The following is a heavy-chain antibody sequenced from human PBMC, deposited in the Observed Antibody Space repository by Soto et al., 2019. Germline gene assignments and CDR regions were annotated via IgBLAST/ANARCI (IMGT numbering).Heavy chain of an antibody. CDR2: IYPGDSDT. V-gene: IGHV5-51*01. Sequence: PGESLKISCKGSGYSFTSYWIGWVRQMPGKGLEWMGIIYPGDSDTRYRPSFQGQVTISADKSISTAYLQWSSLKASDTAMYYCARQPWISSAPYYMDVWGKGTTVTVSS. J-gene: IGHJ6*03. D-gene: IGHD5-12*01. CDR3: ARQPWISSAPYYMDV. CDR1: GYSFTSYW.